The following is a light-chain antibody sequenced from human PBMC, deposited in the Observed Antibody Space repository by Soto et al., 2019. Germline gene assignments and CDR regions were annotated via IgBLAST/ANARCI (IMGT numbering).Light chain of an antibody. CDR2: DAS. Sequence: DIQMTQSPSSLSASVGDRVTITFQASQDISNYLNWYQQKPGKAPKLLIYDASNLETGVPSRFSGSGSGTDFTFTVSSLQPEDIATYYCQQYDNGLLAITFGQGTRLEIK. J-gene: IGKJ5*01. CDR1: QDISNY. V-gene: IGKV1-33*01. CDR3: QQYDNGLLAIT.